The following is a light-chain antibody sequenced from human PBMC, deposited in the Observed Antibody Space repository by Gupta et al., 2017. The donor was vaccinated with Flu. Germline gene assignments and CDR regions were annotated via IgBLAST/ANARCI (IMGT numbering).Light chain of an antibody. Sequence: QTVVTQEPSLTVSPGGTVTLTCASNTGPVTSAYYANWFQQKPGQAPRALIYKTNNKHSWTPARFSGSLLGGKAVLKLSAVEPEDETDYHCLLFYAGDWVFGGGTKLTVL. V-gene: IGLV7-43*01. J-gene: IGLJ3*02. CDR2: KTN. CDR1: TGPVTSAYY. CDR3: LLFYAGDWV.